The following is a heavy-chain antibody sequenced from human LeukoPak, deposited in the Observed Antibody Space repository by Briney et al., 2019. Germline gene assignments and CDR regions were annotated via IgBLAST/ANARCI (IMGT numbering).Heavy chain of an antibody. D-gene: IGHD7-27*01. CDR1: GFTLSHHW. CDR2: IKEDGSHT. Sequence: HPGGSLRLSCAASGFTLSHHWMTWVRQAPGKGLEWVANIKEDGSHTNYVDSVKGRFTLSRDNDKNSVYLQMNSLRAEDTAVYYCTKEHWGPEYWGQGTLVTVSS. V-gene: IGHV3-7*03. J-gene: IGHJ1*01. CDR3: TKEHWGPEY.